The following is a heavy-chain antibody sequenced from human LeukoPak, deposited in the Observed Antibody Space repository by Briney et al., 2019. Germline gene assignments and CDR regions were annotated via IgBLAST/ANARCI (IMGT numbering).Heavy chain of an antibody. CDR3: ARAPTYGSGSYADY. CDR1: GGSISSYY. D-gene: IGHD3-10*01. CDR2: IYYSGST. Sequence: SETLSLTCTVSGGSISSYYWSWIRQPPGKGLEWIGYIYYSGSTNYNPSLKSRVTISVDTSKNQFSLKLSSVTAADTAVYYCARAPTYGSGSYADYWGQGTLVTVSS. V-gene: IGHV4-59*01. J-gene: IGHJ4*02.